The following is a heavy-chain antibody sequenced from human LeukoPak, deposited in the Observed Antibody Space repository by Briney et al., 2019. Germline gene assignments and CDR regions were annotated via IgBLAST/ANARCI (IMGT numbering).Heavy chain of an antibody. Sequence: SETLSLTCAVYGGSFSGYYWSWIRQPPGKGLEWIGEINHSGSTNYNPSLKSRVTISVDTSKNQFSLKLSSVTAADTAVYYCARHNPNYYDSSGYHDYWGQGTLVTVSS. D-gene: IGHD3-22*01. CDR2: INHSGST. CDR3: ARHNPNYYDSSGYHDY. J-gene: IGHJ4*02. CDR1: GGSFSGYY. V-gene: IGHV4-34*01.